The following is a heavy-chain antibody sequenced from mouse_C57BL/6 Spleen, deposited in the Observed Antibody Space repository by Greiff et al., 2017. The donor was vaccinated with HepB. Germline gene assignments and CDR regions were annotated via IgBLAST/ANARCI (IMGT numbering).Heavy chain of an antibody. CDR2: IDPANGNT. CDR3: ATRDYYGRSYPYYAMDY. J-gene: IGHJ4*01. Sequence: VQLQQSVAELVRPGASVKLSCTASGFNIKNTYMHWVKQRPEQGLEWIGRIDPANGNTKYAPKFQGKATITADTSSNTAYLQLSSLTSEDTAIYYCATRDYYGRSYPYYAMDYWGQGTSVTVSS. CDR1: GFNIKNTY. D-gene: IGHD1-1*01. V-gene: IGHV14-3*01.